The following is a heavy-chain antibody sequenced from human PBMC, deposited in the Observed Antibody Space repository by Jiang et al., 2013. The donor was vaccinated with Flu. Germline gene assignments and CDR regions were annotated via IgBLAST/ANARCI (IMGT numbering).Heavy chain of an antibody. D-gene: IGHD3/OR15-3a*01. CDR2: IITNTGNP. V-gene: IGHV7-4-1*02. Sequence: LEWVGWIITNTGNPTYAQDFTGRFVFSLDTSVDTAYLEISSLGAEDTAVYYCARLLGPNYYYFGLDVWGQGTTVTVSS. J-gene: IGHJ6*02. CDR3: ARLLGPNYYYFGLDV.